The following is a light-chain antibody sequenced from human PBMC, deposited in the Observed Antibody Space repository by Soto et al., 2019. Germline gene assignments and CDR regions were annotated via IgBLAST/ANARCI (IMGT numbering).Light chain of an antibody. CDR2: DDN. CDR3: QVWDSSSDHYV. CDR1: DIATKS. Sequence: SYEPTQPPSVSVAPGQTARISCGGDDIATKSVHWSQQKPGQAPVLVVYDDNDRPSGIPARLSGSNSGDTATLTISRVEAGDEADYYCQVWDSSSDHYVFGSGTKVTVL. V-gene: IGLV3-21*02. J-gene: IGLJ1*01.